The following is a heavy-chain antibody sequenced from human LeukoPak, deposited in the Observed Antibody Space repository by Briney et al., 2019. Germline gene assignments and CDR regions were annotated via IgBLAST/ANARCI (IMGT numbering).Heavy chain of an antibody. Sequence: GGSLRLSCAASGFTFSSSGRHWVRQAPGKGLGWVAVIWYDGSNKYYPDSAKSRLTIPRANSQNTVYLQMNSLRAEDTAVYYCARGGGGGYYDSSGYQPLTEDFDYWGQGTLVTVSS. CDR2: IWYDGSNK. D-gene: IGHD3-22*01. J-gene: IGHJ4*02. CDR3: ARGGGGGYYDSSGYQPLTEDFDY. CDR1: GFTFSSSG. V-gene: IGHV3-33*01.